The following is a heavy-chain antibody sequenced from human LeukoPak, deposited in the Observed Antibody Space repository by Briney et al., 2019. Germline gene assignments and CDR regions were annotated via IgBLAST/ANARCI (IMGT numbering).Heavy chain of an antibody. D-gene: IGHD3-10*01. V-gene: IGHV4-34*01. J-gene: IGHJ6*03. Sequence: SETLSLTCAVYGGSFSDYFWSWIRQPPGKGLEWIGEINHSGSTNYNPSLKSRVTISVDTSKNQFSLKLSSVTAADTAVYYCARRVLWFGEDGYYYYMDVWGKGTTVTISS. CDR2: INHSGST. CDR3: ARRVLWFGEDGYYYYMDV. CDR1: GGSFSDYF.